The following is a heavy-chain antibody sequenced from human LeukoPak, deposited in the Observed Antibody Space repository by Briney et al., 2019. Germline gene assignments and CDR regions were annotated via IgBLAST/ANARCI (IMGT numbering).Heavy chain of an antibody. CDR1: GGSISSGDYY. V-gene: IGHV4-30-4*01. Sequence: PSETLSLTCTVYGGSISSGDYYWSWIRQPPGKGLEWIGYIYYSGSTYYNPSLKSRVTISVDTSKNQFSLKLSSVTAADTAVYYCAREGIAAARGYDPWGQGTLVTVSS. CDR3: AREGIAAARGYDP. D-gene: IGHD6-13*01. J-gene: IGHJ5*02. CDR2: IYYSGST.